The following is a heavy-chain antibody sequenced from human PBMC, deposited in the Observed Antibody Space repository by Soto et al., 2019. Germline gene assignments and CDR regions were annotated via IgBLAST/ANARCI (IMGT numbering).Heavy chain of an antibody. D-gene: IGHD1-1*01. CDR1: GFTVSSNY. V-gene: IGHV3-53*01. CDR3: ARWNSVHPGGFDY. CDR2: IYSGGST. Sequence: EVQLVESGGGLIQPGGSLRLSCAASGFTVSSNYMSWVRQAPGKGLEWVSVIYSGGSTYYADSVKGRFTISRDNSKNTLYLQMNSLRAEDTAVYYCARWNSVHPGGFDYLGQGTLVTVSS. J-gene: IGHJ4*02.